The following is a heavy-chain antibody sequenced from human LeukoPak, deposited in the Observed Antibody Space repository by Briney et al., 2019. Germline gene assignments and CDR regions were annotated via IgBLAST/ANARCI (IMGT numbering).Heavy chain of an antibody. V-gene: IGHV3-64*01. CDR3: ARDLGGYDD. J-gene: IGHJ4*02. Sequence: GGSLRLSCAASGFTFSSYAMHWVRQAPGKGLEYVSAISSNGGSTYYANSVKGRFTISRDNSKNTLYLQMGSLRAEDMAVYYCARDLGGYDDWGQGTLVTVSS. CDR2: ISSNGGST. D-gene: IGHD1-26*01. CDR1: GFTFSSYA.